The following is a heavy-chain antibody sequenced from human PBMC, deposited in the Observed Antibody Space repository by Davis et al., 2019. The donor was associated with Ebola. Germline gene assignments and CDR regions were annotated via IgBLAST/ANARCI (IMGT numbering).Heavy chain of an antibody. CDR1: GFSFSSYW. Sequence: PGGSLRLSCAASGFSFSSYWMSWVRQAPGKGLEWVANIKPDGSDKYYADSVKGRFTISRDNAKNSLHLQMNSLRAEDTAVYYCARDDDLPDNGFDIWGQGTMVTVSS. CDR3: ARDDDLPDNGFDI. J-gene: IGHJ3*02. V-gene: IGHV3-7*01. CDR2: IKPDGSDK. D-gene: IGHD1-14*01.